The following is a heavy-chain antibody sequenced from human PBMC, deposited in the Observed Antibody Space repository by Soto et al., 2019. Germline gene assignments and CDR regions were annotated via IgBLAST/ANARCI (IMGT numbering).Heavy chain of an antibody. Sequence: GGSLRLSCAASEFTFSNFWMSWVRQAPGKGLEWVANIKEDGSEKYYVDSVKGRFTISRDSAKKSLYLQMDSLRAEDTAVYYCARLRKGGYCDYWGRGALVTVSS. CDR3: ARLRKGGYCDY. CDR1: EFTFSNFW. CDR2: IKEDGSEK. V-gene: IGHV3-7*03. D-gene: IGHD1-26*01. J-gene: IGHJ4*02.